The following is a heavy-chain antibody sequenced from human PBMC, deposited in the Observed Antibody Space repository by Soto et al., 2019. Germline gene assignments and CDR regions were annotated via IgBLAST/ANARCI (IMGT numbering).Heavy chain of an antibody. CDR3: AKINGDGFDY. J-gene: IGHJ4*02. Sequence: EVQLLESGGGLVQPGRSLRLSCAASGFTFNNYAMHWVRQAPGKGLEWVSGISWNSGNIGYADSVKGRFTISRDNAKNSLYLQMNSLRAEDTALYYCAKINGDGFDYWGQGTLITVSS. CDR2: ISWNSGNI. V-gene: IGHV3-9*01. D-gene: IGHD4-17*01. CDR1: GFTFNNYA.